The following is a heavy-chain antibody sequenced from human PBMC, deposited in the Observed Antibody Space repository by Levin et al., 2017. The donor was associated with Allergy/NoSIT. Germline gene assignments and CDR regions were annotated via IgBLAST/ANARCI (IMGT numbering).Heavy chain of an antibody. CDR1: EFSFSSYA. CDR3: AKGDEYNSCRFYDYYYAMDV. Sequence: GGSLRLSCAASEFSFSSYAMNWVRQAPGKGLQWVSTISSSGGNRYYADSVKGRFTISRDNSKNTLYLQMNGLRAEDTALYYCAKGDEYNSCRFYDYYYAMDVWGQGTTVTVSS. V-gene: IGHV3-23*01. D-gene: IGHD6-19*01. J-gene: IGHJ6*02. CDR2: ISSSGGNR.